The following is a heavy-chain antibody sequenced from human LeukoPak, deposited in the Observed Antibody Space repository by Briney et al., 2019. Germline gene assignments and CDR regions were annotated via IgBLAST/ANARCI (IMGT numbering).Heavy chain of an antibody. CDR3: AKNYDSSGYSQVDY. Sequence: PGGSLRLSCAASGFTFSSYAMSWVRQAPGKGLEWVSAISGSGGSTYYADSVKGRFTISRDNSKNTLYLQMNSLRAEDTAVYYCAKNYDSSGYSQVDYWGQGTLVTVSS. CDR1: GFTFSSYA. V-gene: IGHV3-23*01. J-gene: IGHJ4*02. D-gene: IGHD3-22*01. CDR2: ISGSGGST.